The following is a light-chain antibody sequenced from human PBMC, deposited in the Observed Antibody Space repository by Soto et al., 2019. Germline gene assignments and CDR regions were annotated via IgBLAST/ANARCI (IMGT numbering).Light chain of an antibody. CDR1: QSISSW. Sequence: DIQMTQSPSTLSASVGDRVTITCRASQSISSWLAWYQQKPGRAPKVLIYDASILEGGVPSRFSGSGSGTEFTLTISGLQPDDFATHYCQQSNSYPYTFGQGTKLEIK. CDR2: DAS. J-gene: IGKJ2*01. CDR3: QQSNSYPYT. V-gene: IGKV1-5*01.